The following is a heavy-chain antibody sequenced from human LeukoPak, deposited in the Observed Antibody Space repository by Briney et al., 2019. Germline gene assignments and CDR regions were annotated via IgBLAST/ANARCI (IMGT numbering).Heavy chain of an antibody. Sequence: GGSLRLSCAASGFTVSSNYMTWVRQAPGKGLEWVSVIYSGGGTYYADPVKGRFTISRDNSKNTLYLQMNSLRTEDTAVYYCAKAAHSSSWYYFDYWGQGTPVTVSS. V-gene: IGHV3-53*05. CDR1: GFTVSSNY. D-gene: IGHD6-13*01. J-gene: IGHJ4*02. CDR2: IYSGGGT. CDR3: AKAAHSSSWYYFDY.